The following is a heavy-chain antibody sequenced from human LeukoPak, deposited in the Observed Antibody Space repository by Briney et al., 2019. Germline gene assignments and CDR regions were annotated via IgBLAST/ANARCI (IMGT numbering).Heavy chain of an antibody. V-gene: IGHV3-33*06. D-gene: IGHD1-20*01. CDR2: IFYDRGKK. CDR3: AKGDNYKPLYFDN. J-gene: IGHJ4*02. CDR1: GFRFSDFG. Sequence: GGSLRLSCVASGFRFSDFGMHWVRQAPGKGLEWVAVIFYDRGKKFYADSVEGRFTISSDNSKNTLYLQMNSLRDEDTAVYYCAKGDNYKPLYFDNWGQGSQVTVSA.